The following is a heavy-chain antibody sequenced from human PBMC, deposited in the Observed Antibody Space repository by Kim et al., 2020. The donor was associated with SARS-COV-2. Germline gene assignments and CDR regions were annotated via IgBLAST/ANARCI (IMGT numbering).Heavy chain of an antibody. V-gene: IGHV1-18*04. J-gene: IGHJ4*02. CDR1: GYTFRNYG. Sequence: ASVKVSCKASGYTFRNYGVSWVRQAPGRGLEWMGWVSTYGGSNYLQGLQGRLTMTTDPSTTTAYMVLRSLTSDDTAVYYCVRDGRTRAAAGGYDYDFWGQGCVVTVYS. CDR3: VRDGRTRAAAGGYDYDF. CDR2: VSTYGGS. D-gene: IGHD5-12*01.